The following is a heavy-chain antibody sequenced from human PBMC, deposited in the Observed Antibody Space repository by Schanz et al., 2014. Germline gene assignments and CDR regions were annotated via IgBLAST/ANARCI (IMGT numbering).Heavy chain of an antibody. J-gene: IGHJ5*02. CDR3: AEYGSDNYSDP. D-gene: IGHD3-10*01. Sequence: QVPLVQSGAEVKKPGSSVKVSCRASGGTFDSYTLSWMRQARGQGPELVGRIVPVVNVTLYTPKFQGRVTMTADTSTGTAYMELKNVRYEDTAVYYCAEYGSDNYSDPWGQGTLVTVSS. CDR2: IVPVVNVT. V-gene: IGHV1-69*02. CDR1: GGTFDSYT.